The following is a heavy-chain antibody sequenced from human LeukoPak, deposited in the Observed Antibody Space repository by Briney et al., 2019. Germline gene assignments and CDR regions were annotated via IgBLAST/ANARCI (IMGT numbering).Heavy chain of an antibody. CDR3: AKDYVLWLGVEDAFDI. D-gene: IGHD3-10*01. CDR2: ISGSGGST. Sequence: GGSLRLSCAASGFTFSSYGMSWVRQAPGKGLEWVSAISGSGGSTYYADSVKGRFTISRDNSKNTLYLQMNSLRAEDTAVYYCAKDYVLWLGVEDAFDIWGQGTMVTVSS. CDR1: GFTFSSYG. V-gene: IGHV3-23*01. J-gene: IGHJ3*02.